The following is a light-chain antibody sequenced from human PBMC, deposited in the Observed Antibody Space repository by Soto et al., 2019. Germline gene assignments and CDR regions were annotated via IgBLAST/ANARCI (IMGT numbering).Light chain of an antibody. V-gene: IGKV1-12*01. Sequence: DIQMTQSPSSVSAAIGDRVTITCRACQDVGTWVAWYQQQPGKRPKLLIYGASGLHTGVPSRFSGSGSETDFTLTFSALHPDDFAAYFCHQSHSFPLTCDGGTNVDIK. CDR3: HQSHSFPLT. CDR2: GAS. CDR1: QDVGTW. J-gene: IGKJ4*01.